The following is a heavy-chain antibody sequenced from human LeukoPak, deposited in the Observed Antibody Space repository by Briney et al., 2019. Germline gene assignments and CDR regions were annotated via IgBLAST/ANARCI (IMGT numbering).Heavy chain of an antibody. CDR2: INHSGST. CDR3: ARGTGGPRSGY. CDR1: GGSFSGYY. Sequence: SETLSLTCAVYGGSFSGYYLSRIRQPPGKGLEWIGEINHSGSTNYNPSLKSRVTISVDTSKNQFSLKLSSVTAADTAVYYCARGTGGPRSGYWGQGTLVTVSS. D-gene: IGHD4-23*01. J-gene: IGHJ4*02. V-gene: IGHV4-34*01.